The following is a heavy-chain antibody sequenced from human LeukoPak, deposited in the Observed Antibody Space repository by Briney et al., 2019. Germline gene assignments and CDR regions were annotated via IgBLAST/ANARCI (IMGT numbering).Heavy chain of an antibody. V-gene: IGHV3-23*01. CDR3: AKDGLIAVAGTHFDY. CDR1: GFTFSSYA. CDR2: ISGSGGST. J-gene: IGHJ4*02. D-gene: IGHD6-19*01. Sequence: PGGSLRLSCAASGFTFSSYAMSWVRQAPGKGPEWVSAISGSGGSTYYADSVKGRFTISRDNSKNTLYLQMNSLRAEDTAVYYCAKDGLIAVAGTHFDYWGQGTLVTVSS.